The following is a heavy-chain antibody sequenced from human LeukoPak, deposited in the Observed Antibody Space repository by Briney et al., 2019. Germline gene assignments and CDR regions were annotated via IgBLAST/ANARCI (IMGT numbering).Heavy chain of an antibody. CDR2: IYTTGHA. V-gene: IGHV4-4*07. J-gene: IGHJ4*02. CDR1: GGSINSYY. CDR3: ARHGYTASHFFLDY. Sequence: SETLSLTCTVSGGSINSYYWGWVRQPAGRGLEWIGRIYTTGHADYDPSLQSRVSMSVDTSQKQFSLNLRSATAADTAFYFCARHGYTASHFFLDYWSQGTLVTVSS. D-gene: IGHD5-18*01.